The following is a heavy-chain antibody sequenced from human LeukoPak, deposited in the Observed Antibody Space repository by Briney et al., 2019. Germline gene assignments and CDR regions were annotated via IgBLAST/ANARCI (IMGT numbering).Heavy chain of an antibody. D-gene: IGHD3-22*01. J-gene: IGHJ5*02. V-gene: IGHV3-53*01. CDR2: IYSGGST. Sequence: PGGSLRLSCAASGFTVSSNYMSWVRQAPGKGLEWVSVIYSGGSTYYADSVKGRFTISRDNSKNTLYLQMNSLRAEDTAVYYCARDRYYYDSSGYIPFDPWGQGTLVTVS. CDR3: ARDRYYYDSSGYIPFDP. CDR1: GFTVSSNY.